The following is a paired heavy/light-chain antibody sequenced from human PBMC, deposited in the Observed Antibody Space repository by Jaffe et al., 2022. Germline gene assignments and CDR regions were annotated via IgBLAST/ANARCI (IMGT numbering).Heavy chain of an antibody. CDR1: GFTFSSYA. J-gene: IGHJ4*02. Sequence: EVQLLESGGGLVQPGGSLRLSCAASGFTFSSYAMSWVRQAPGKGLEWVSAISGSGGSTYYADSVKGRFTISRDNSKNTLYLQMNSLRAEDTAVYYCAKDEVHWETYYYGSGSYYWSYWGQGTLVTVSS. V-gene: IGHV3-23*01. D-gene: IGHD3-10*01. CDR2: ISGSGGST. CDR3: AKDEVHWETYYYGSGSYYWSY.
Light chain of an antibody. Sequence: DIQMTQSPSSLSASVGDRVTITCRASQSISSYLNWYQQKPGKAPKLLIYAASSLQSGVPSRFSGSGSGTDFTLTISSLQPEDFATYYCQQSYSTPPRGTFGQGTKVEIK. V-gene: IGKV1-39*01. J-gene: IGKJ1*01. CDR2: AAS. CDR3: QQSYSTPPRGT. CDR1: QSISSY.